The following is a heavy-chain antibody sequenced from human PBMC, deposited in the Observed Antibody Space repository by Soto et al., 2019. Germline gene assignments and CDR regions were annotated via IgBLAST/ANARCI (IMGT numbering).Heavy chain of an antibody. CDR1: GFTFSSYS. J-gene: IGHJ6*02. D-gene: IGHD3-3*01. CDR2: ISSSSSYI. V-gene: IGHV3-21*01. Sequence: EVQLVESGGGLVKPGGSLRLSCAASGFTFSSYSMNWVRQAPGKGLEWVSSISSSSSYIYYADSVKGRFTISRDNAKNSLYLQMNSLRAEDTAVYYCARDGIFGGPTWVVSGMDVWGQGTTVTVSS. CDR3: ARDGIFGGPTWVVSGMDV.